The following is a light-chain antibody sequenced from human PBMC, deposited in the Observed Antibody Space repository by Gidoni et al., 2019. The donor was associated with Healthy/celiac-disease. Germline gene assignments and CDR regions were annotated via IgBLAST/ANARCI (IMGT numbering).Light chain of an antibody. CDR3: QQSYSTPRT. CDR1: QSISIY. CDR2: AAS. J-gene: IGKJ2*02. V-gene: IGKV1-39*01. Sequence: DIQMTQPPSSLPASVLDRVTLTCRASQSISIYLDRYQQKPGKAPKLLIYAASSWQSGVPARFSGSGSGTDFTLTISSLQPEDFATYYCQQSYSTPRTFGQGTKVEIK.